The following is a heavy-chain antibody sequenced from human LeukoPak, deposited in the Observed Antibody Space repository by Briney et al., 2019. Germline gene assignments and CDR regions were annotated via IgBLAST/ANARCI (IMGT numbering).Heavy chain of an antibody. CDR1: GYTFTNNY. J-gene: IGHJ5*02. CDR2: IYPRDGST. Sequence: ASVKVSCKASGYTFTNNYLHWVRQAPGQGLEWMGMIYPRDGSTSYAQNFQGRVTMTTDTSTSTAYMELRSLRSDDTAVYYCARADYGLNWFDPWGQGTLVTVSS. D-gene: IGHD4-17*01. CDR3: ARADYGLNWFDP. V-gene: IGHV1-46*01.